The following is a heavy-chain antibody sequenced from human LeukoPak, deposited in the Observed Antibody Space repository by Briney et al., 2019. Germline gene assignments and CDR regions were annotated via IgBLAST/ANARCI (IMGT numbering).Heavy chain of an antibody. J-gene: IGHJ4*02. V-gene: IGHV3-23*01. CDR3: AKGASGSHYYSFDY. Sequence: PGGSLRLSCAASGFTFSSYGMSWVRQAPGEGLKWVSIICASGSNTIYADSVKGRFTISRDNSKNTLYLQMNSLRAEDTAVYYCAKGASGSHYYSFDYWGQGTLVTVSS. D-gene: IGHD1-26*01. CDR2: ICASGSNT. CDR1: GFTFSSYG.